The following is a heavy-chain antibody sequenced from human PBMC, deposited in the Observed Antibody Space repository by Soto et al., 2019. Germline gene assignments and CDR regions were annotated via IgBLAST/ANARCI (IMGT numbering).Heavy chain of an antibody. D-gene: IGHD3-10*01. J-gene: IGHJ6*02. Sequence: QVQLQESGPGLVKPSETLSLTCTVSGDSISRYYWSWIRLSPGKGLEWIGYIYYSGETNYNPSVTGRVTISVDRTKVQFALKLSWGTAADTGVYYCARAQGGEFLNGSGIDVWGQGTTVTVSS. CDR1: GDSISRYY. V-gene: IGHV4-59*01. CDR2: IYYSGET. CDR3: ARAQGGEFLNGSGIDV.